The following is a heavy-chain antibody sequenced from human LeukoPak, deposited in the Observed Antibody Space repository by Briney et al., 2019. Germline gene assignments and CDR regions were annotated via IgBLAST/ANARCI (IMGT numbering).Heavy chain of an antibody. CDR1: GFSFGGYA. CDR2: ISWNSGDI. J-gene: IGHJ2*01. V-gene: IGHV3-9*01. D-gene: IGHD2-21*02. CDR3: VRSGGYATAIRYFDL. Sequence: GRSLRLSCAASGFSFGGYALHWVRQAPGKGLEWVASISWNSGDIVHADSVKGRFTISRDNAKNSLYLQMDSLRTEDTALYYCVRSGGYATAIRYFDLWGRSTLVTVSS.